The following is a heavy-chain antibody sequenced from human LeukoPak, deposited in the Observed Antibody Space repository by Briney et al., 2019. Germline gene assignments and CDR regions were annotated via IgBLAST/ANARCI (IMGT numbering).Heavy chain of an antibody. CDR1: GYTFTSYY. J-gene: IGHJ4*02. D-gene: IGHD6-6*01. CDR2: INPSGGST. Sequence: PGASVKVSCKASGYTFTSYYMHWVRQAPGQGLEWMGIINPSGGSTSYAQKFQGRVTMTRDTSTSTVYMELSSLRSEDTAVYCCARDETGYSSSAPAYYFDYWGQGTLVTVSS. CDR3: ARDETGYSSSAPAYYFDY. V-gene: IGHV1-46*01.